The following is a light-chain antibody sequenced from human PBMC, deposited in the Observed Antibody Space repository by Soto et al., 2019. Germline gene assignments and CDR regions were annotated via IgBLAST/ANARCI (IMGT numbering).Light chain of an antibody. Sequence: EIVMAQSPATLSVSPGERATLSCRASQSVSSKLAWYQQKPGQAPRLLIHDASTRATGIPARFSGSGSGTEFTLTISSLQSEDFAVYYCQQYNNWPPAWTFGQGTKVDIK. V-gene: IGKV3-15*01. CDR2: DAS. CDR1: QSVSSK. CDR3: QQYNNWPPAWT. J-gene: IGKJ1*01.